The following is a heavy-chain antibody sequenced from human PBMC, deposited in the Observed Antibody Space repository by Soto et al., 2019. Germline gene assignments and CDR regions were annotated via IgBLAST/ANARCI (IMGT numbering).Heavy chain of an antibody. J-gene: IGHJ6*03. CDR1: GFTFSNYA. Sequence: EAQLVESGGGLVQPGGSLRLYCAASGFTFSNYAMHWVRQSPGKGLEYVSGISNNGAHTDYAKSVKGRFTISRDNSENTLYLQMGSLRAEDMALYYCARRGYGSRWPNVYMDVWGKGTTVTVSS. CDR3: ARRGYGSRWPNVYMDV. V-gene: IGHV3-64*01. CDR2: ISNNGAHT. D-gene: IGHD6-13*01.